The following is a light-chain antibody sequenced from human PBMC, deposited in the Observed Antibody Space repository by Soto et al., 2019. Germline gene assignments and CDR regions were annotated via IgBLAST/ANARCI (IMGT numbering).Light chain of an antibody. Sequence: DIQMTQSPSSLSASVGDRVTITCRASQSSSRYLNWYQQKPGTAPKLLIYAASNLQSGVPSRFTGSGSGTDFTLTISSLQPEDFATYYCQQSYTTPYTFGQGTKLEIK. CDR1: QSSSRY. J-gene: IGKJ2*01. CDR3: QQSYTTPYT. V-gene: IGKV1-39*01. CDR2: AAS.